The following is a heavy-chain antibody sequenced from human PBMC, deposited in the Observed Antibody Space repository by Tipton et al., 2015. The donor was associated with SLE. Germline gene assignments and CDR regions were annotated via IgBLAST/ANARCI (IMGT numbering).Heavy chain of an antibody. D-gene: IGHD6-19*01. CDR3: ARRWLVLYYYYGMDV. CDR1: GGSFSGYY. Sequence: GLVKPSETLSLTCAVYGGSFSGYYWSWIRQPPGKGLEWIGEINHSGSTNYNPSLKSRVTISVDTSKNQFSLKLSSVTAADTAVYYCARRWLVLYYYYGMDVWGQGTTVTVSS. V-gene: IGHV4-34*01. CDR2: INHSGST. J-gene: IGHJ6*02.